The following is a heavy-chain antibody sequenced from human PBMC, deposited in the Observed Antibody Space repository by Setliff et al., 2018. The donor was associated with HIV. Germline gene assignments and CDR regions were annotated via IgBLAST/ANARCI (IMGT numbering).Heavy chain of an antibody. Sequence: ASVKVSCKASGYTFTSYDINWVRQAPGQGLEWMGRINPNSGGTNYPQKFQDRVTFSRDISSGTAYMGLSSLRSEDTAVYYCARKGYFDFWGQGTLVTVS. CDR1: GYTFTSYD. CDR2: INPNSGGT. J-gene: IGHJ4*02. CDR3: ARKGYFDF. V-gene: IGHV1-2*06.